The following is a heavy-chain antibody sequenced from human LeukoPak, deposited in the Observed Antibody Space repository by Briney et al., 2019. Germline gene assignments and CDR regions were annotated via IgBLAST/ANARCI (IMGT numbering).Heavy chain of an antibody. CDR2: IYHSGST. J-gene: IGHJ4*02. CDR1: GGSISSGGYY. D-gene: IGHD5-12*01. Sequence: SETLSLTCTVSGGSISSGGYYWSWIRQHPGKGLEWIGYIYHSGSTYYNPSLKSRVTISVDRSKNQFSLKLSSVTAADTAVYYCARASGYDSTFDYWGQGTLVTVSS. CDR3: ARASGYDSTFDY. V-gene: IGHV4-30-2*01.